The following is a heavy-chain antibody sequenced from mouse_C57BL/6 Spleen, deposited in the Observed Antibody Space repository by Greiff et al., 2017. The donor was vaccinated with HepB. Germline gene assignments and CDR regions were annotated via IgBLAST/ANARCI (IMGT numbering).Heavy chain of an antibody. Sequence: QVQLQQSGAELVKPGASVKLSCKATGYTFTGYWIEWVKQRPGHGLEWIGEIVPGSGSTNYNEKFKGKATFTADKSSNTAYMQLSSLTTEDSAVYYCARGGSYDGSSYSGFAYWGQGTLVTVSA. J-gene: IGHJ3*01. CDR3: ARGGSYDGSSYSGFAY. V-gene: IGHV1-9*01. D-gene: IGHD1-1*01. CDR2: IVPGSGST. CDR1: GYTFTGYW.